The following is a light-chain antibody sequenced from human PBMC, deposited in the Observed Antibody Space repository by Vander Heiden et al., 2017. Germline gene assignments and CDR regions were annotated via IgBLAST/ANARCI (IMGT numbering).Light chain of an antibody. CDR1: QDISNY. CDR3: QQYDNLPPFT. V-gene: IGKV1-33*01. J-gene: IGKJ3*01. Sequence: DLQMTQSPSSLSASVGDRVTITCQASQDISNYLNWYQQKPGKAPKLLIYDASNLETGVPSRFSGSGSGTDFTFTSSSLQPEDIATYYCQQYDNLPPFTFGPGPKWISN. CDR2: DAS.